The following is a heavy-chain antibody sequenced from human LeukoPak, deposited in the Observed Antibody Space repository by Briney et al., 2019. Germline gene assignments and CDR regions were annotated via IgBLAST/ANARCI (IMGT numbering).Heavy chain of an antibody. V-gene: IGHV3-23*01. CDR3: ARFGGYGSGSYWFDP. J-gene: IGHJ5*02. D-gene: IGHD3-10*01. CDR1: GFTFSSYA. Sequence: GGSLRLSCAASGFTFSSYAMNWVRQAPGKGLEWVSTISGNGGSTYSADSAQGRFTISRDNSKNTLYLQMNSLRADDTAVYYCARFGGYGSGSYWFDPWGQGTLVTVSS. CDR2: ISGNGGST.